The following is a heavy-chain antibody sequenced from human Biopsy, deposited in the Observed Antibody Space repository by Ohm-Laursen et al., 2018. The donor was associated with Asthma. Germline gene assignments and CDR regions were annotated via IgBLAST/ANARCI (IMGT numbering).Heavy chain of an antibody. Sequence: SLRLSCAASGFTFSHYNMSWVRQVPGKGLEWVANIKHDGTEKNHVDSLKGRFTTSRDNAKNSLYLQMNSLRAEDTAVYYCARTFHFWSPYHAEHYQLWGQGTLVTVPS. V-gene: IGHV3-7*01. D-gene: IGHD3-3*02. CDR3: ARTFHFWSPYHAEHYQL. J-gene: IGHJ1*01. CDR1: GFTFSHYN. CDR2: IKHDGTEK.